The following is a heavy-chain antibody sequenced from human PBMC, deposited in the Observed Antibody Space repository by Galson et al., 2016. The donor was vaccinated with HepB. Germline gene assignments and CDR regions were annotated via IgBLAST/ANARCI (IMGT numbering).Heavy chain of an antibody. J-gene: IGHJ4*02. CDR1: GFTFNTYA. CDR3: AKGGYYGSGVPWGFDY. D-gene: IGHD3-10*01. Sequence: SLRLSCAASGFTFNTYAMSWVRQAPGKGLEWVSSISGSGAITYNADSVTGRFTISRDNPKNTVYLQMNSLSVEDTAVYYWAKGGYYGSGVPWGFDYWGQGTLVTVSS. CDR2: ISGSGAIT. V-gene: IGHV3-23*01.